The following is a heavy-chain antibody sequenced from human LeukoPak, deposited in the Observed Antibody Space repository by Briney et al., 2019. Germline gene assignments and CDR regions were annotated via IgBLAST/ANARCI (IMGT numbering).Heavy chain of an antibody. J-gene: IGHJ6*03. V-gene: IGHV4-39*01. Sequence: SETLSLTCTVSGGSISSSSYYWGWIRQPPGKGLEWIGSIYYSGSTYYNPSLKSRCTISVDTSKNQFSLKLSSVTAADTAVYYCARLITMVRGVIITYHYYYYMDVWGKGTTVTVSS. CDR3: ARLITMVRGVIITYHYYYYMDV. D-gene: IGHD3-10*01. CDR1: GGSISSSSYY. CDR2: IYYSGST.